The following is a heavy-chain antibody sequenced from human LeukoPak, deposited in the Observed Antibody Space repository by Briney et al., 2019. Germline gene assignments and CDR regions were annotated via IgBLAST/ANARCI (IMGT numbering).Heavy chain of an antibody. CDR3: ARAVHKKRTIVTYYFDY. V-gene: IGHV3-23*01. D-gene: IGHD3-16*02. CDR2: ISGSGGST. Sequence: GGSLRLSCAASGFTFSSYAMSWVRQAPGEGLEWVSAISGSGGSTYYADSVKGRFTISRDNSKNTLYLQMNSLRAEDTAVYYCARAVHKKRTIVTYYFDYWGQGTLVTVSS. CDR1: GFTFSSYA. J-gene: IGHJ4*02.